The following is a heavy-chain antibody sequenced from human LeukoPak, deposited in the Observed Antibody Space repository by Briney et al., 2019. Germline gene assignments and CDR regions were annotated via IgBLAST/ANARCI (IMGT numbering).Heavy chain of an antibody. CDR3: GSGPNWFDP. V-gene: IGHV4-34*01. Sequence: PSETLSLTRAVYGGSFSGYYWSWIRQPPGKGLEWIGEINHSGSTNYNPSLKSRVTISVDTSKNQFSLKLSSVTAADTAVYYCGSGPNWFDPWGQETLVTVSS. J-gene: IGHJ5*02. CDR2: INHSGST. CDR1: GGSFSGYY.